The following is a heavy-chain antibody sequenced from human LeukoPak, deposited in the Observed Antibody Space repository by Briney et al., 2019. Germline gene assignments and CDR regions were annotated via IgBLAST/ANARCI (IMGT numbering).Heavy chain of an antibody. V-gene: IGHV3-15*01. J-gene: IGHJ6*03. CDR3: TTDPPPYYYYMDV. CDR2: IKSKTDGGTT. Sequence: GGSLRLSCAASGFTFSNAWMSWVRQAPGKGLGWVGRIKSKTDGGTTDYAAPVKGRFTISRDDSKNTLYLQMNSLKTEDTAVYYCTTDPPPYYYYMDVWGKGTTVTVSS. CDR1: GFTFSNAW.